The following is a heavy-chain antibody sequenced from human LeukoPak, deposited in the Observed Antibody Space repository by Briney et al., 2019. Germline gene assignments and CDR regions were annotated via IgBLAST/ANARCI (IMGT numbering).Heavy chain of an antibody. CDR3: ARGVAVAGPWFDP. CDR1: GGTFSSYA. V-gene: IGHV1-69*06. CDR2: IIPIFGTA. Sequence: SVKVSCKASGGTFSSYAISWVRQAPGQGLEWMGRIIPIFGTANYAQKFQGRVTITADKSTSTPYMELSSLRSEDTAVYYCARGVAVAGPWFDPWGQGTLVTVSS. D-gene: IGHD6-19*01. J-gene: IGHJ5*02.